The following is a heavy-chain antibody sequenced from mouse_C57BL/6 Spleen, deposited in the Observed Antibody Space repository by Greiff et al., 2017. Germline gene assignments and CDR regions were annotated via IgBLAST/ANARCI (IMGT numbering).Heavy chain of an antibody. J-gene: IGHJ4*01. CDR2: ISSGSSTI. CDR3: AVYDYDNYYAMDY. V-gene: IGHV5-17*01. Sequence: EVQLQESGGGLVKPGGSLKLSCAASGFTFSDSGMHWVRQAPEKGLEWVAYISSGSSTIYYADTVKGRFTISRDNAKNTLFLQMTSLRSEDTAMYYCAVYDYDNYYAMDYWGQGTSVTVSS. CDR1: GFTFSDSG. D-gene: IGHD2-4*01.